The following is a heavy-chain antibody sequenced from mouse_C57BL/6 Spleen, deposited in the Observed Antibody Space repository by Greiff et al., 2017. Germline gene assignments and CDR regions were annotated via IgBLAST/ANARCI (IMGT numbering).Heavy chain of an antibody. CDR1: GYTFTGYW. CDR3: ARSPAYGFYAMYD. V-gene: IGHV1-64*01. Sequence: QVQLQQPGAELVKPGASVKLSCTASGYTFTGYWMHWVKQRPGQGLEWIGMIHPNSGSTNYNEKFKSKATLTVDKSSSTAYMQLSSLTSEDSAVYYCARSPAYGFYAMYDWGQGTSVTVSS. D-gene: IGHD1-1*01. J-gene: IGHJ4*01. CDR2: IHPNSGST.